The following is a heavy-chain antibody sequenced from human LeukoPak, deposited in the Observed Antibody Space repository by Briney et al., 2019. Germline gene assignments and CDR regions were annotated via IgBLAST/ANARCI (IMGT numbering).Heavy chain of an antibody. D-gene: IGHD6-13*01. CDR3: ARCIAAAGTYYFDY. Sequence: PSETLSLTCTVSGGSISSYYWSWIRQPPGKGLEWIGYIYYSGSTNYNPSLKSRVTISVDTSKNQFSLKLSSVTAADMAVYYCARCIAAAGTYYFDYWGQGTLVTVSS. CDR2: IYYSGST. V-gene: IGHV4-59*01. J-gene: IGHJ4*02. CDR1: GGSISSYY.